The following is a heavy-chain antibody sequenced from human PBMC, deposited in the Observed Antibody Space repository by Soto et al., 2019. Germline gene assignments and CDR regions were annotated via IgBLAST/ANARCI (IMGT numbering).Heavy chain of an antibody. D-gene: IGHD1-26*01. CDR2: ISSSSSYI. CDR1: GFTFSSYS. J-gene: IGHJ3*02. V-gene: IGHV3-21*04. Sequence: GESLKISCAASGFTFSSYSMNWVRQAPGKGLEWVSSISSSSSYIYYADSVKGRFTISRDNSKNTLYLQMNSLRAEDTAVYYCAKGPNSGSYFHFGIWGQGTMVTVSS. CDR3: AKGPNSGSYFHFGI.